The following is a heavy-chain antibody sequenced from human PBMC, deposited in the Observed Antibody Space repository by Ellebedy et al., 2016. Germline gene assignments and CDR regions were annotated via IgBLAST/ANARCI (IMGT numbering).Heavy chain of an antibody. J-gene: IGHJ4*02. CDR2: VRSKANSYAT. CDR3: TRTAATGNIDY. D-gene: IGHD6-13*01. Sequence: GESLKISCAASGFTFSGSDIHWVRQASGKGLEWVGHVRSKANSYATGYAASVKGRFTISRDDSKNTAYLQMNSLKTEDTAVYYCTRTAATGNIDYWGQGTLVTVSS. V-gene: IGHV3-73*01. CDR1: GFTFSGSD.